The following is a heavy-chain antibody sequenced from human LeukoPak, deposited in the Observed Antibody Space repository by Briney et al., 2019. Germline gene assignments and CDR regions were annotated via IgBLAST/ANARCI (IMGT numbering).Heavy chain of an antibody. Sequence: GGSLRLSCAASEFTFSSYWMIWVRQAPGKGLEWVANMKEDGSETYYVDSVRGRFTISRDNAKNSLYLQMNSLRAEDTAVYYCARDEGSWRGSDYWGHGTLVTVSS. CDR3: ARDEGSWRGSDY. V-gene: IGHV3-7*01. J-gene: IGHJ4*01. CDR1: EFTFSSYW. CDR2: MKEDGSET. D-gene: IGHD5-12*01.